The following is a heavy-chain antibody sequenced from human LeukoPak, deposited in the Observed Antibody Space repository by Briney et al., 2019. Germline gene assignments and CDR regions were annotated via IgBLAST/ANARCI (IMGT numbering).Heavy chain of an antibody. CDR3: ARGIGISGSYYG. Sequence: ASVKVSCRASVYTFTSYDINWVRQATGQGLEWMGWVNPNSGNTGYAQKFQGRVTMTRNTSISTAYMELSSLRSEDTAVYYCARGIGISGSYYGWGQGTLVTVSS. J-gene: IGHJ4*02. CDR2: VNPNSGNT. D-gene: IGHD1-26*01. CDR1: VYTFTSYD. V-gene: IGHV1-8*01.